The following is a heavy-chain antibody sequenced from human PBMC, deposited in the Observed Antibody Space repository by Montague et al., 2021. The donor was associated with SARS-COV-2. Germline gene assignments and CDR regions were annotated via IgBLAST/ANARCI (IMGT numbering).Heavy chain of an antibody. CDR1: GLTVSSTY. Sequence: SLRLSCAASGLTVSSTYVGWVRQAPGKGLEWVAVITSSSTTYYAESVKGRFTISRHNSNNTVSLQMSSLRLEDTAVYYRARISTWGQGTLVTVSS. J-gene: IGHJ4*02. CDR3: ARIST. V-gene: IGHV3-53*04. CDR2: ITSSSTT.